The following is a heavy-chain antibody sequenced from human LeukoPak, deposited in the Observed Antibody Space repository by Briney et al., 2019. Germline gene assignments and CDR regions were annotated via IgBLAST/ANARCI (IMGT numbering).Heavy chain of an antibody. Sequence: PSETLSLTCTVSGGAISSYYWSWIRQPPGKGLEWIGYIYYSGSTNYNPSLKSRVTISVDTSKNQFSLKLSSVPAADTAVYYCARSSYRSGVVTSEGWFDPWGQGTLVTVSS. J-gene: IGHJ5*02. V-gene: IGHV4-59*01. D-gene: IGHD4-23*01. CDR2: IYYSGST. CDR1: GGAISSYY. CDR3: ARSSYRSGVVTSEGWFDP.